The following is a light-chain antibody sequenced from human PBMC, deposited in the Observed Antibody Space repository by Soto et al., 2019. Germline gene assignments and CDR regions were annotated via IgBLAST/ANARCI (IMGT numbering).Light chain of an antibody. Sequence: QSVLTQPPSASGTPGQRVTISCSGSSSNIGSNYVYWYHQLPGTAPKLVIYRNNQRPSGVPDRISGSKSGTSASLAISGLRSEDEADYYCATWDDSLNGPVFGGGTKVTVL. CDR1: SSNIGSNY. CDR3: ATWDDSLNGPV. J-gene: IGLJ3*02. V-gene: IGLV1-47*01. CDR2: RNN.